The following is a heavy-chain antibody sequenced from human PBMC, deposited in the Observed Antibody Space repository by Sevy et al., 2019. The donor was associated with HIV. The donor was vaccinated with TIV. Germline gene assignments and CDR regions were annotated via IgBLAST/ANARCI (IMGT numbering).Heavy chain of an antibody. Sequence: GGSLRLSCAASGFTFSNYGMHWVRQAPGKGLEWVAVISYDGSIKYYADSVGGRFTISRDNSKNTLYLQMNSLRPEDTTMYFCAKDQGRLLELDYWGQGTLVTVSS. CDR3: AKDQGRLLELDY. D-gene: IGHD1-7*01. V-gene: IGHV3-30*18. CDR1: GFTFSNYG. CDR2: ISYDGSIK. J-gene: IGHJ4*02.